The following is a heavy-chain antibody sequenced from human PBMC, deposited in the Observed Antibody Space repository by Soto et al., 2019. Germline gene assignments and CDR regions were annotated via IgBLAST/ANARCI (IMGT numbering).Heavy chain of an antibody. D-gene: IGHD2-15*01. V-gene: IGHV4-30-2*01. J-gene: IGHJ5*02. Sequence: SETLSLTCAVSGGSISSGGYSWSWIRQPPGKGLEWIGYIYHSGSTYYNPSLKSRVTISLDRSKNQFSLKLSSVTAADTAVYYCARVYCSGGSCFWFDPWGQGTLVTVSS. CDR3: ARVYCSGGSCFWFDP. CDR1: GGSISSGGYS. CDR2: IYHSGST.